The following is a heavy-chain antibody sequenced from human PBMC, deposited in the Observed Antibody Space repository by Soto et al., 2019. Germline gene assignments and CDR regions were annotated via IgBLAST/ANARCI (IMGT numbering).Heavy chain of an antibody. V-gene: IGHV3-21*06. Sequence: GGSLRLSCAASGFTFTRYSMNWVRQAPGKGLEWVSSISSTTNYIYYGDSMKGRFTISRDNAKNSLYLEMNSLRAEDTAVYYCARETEDLTSNFDYWGQGTLVTVSS. CDR1: GFTFTRYS. J-gene: IGHJ4*02. CDR3: ARETEDLTSNFDY. CDR2: ISSTTNYI.